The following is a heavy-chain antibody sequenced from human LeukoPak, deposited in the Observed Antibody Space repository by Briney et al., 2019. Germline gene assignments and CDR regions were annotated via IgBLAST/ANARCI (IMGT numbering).Heavy chain of an antibody. D-gene: IGHD6-13*01. V-gene: IGHV3-23*01. CDR2: ISASGGIT. CDR1: GFTFSNYA. CDR3: AKDVSTWWFDP. Sequence: GGSLRLSCAASGFTFSNYAMSWVRQAPGKGLELVSGISASGGITDYADSVKGRFTISRDNSNNTLYLQMNSLRADDTAVYYCAKDVSTWWFDPWGQGTLVTVSS. J-gene: IGHJ5*02.